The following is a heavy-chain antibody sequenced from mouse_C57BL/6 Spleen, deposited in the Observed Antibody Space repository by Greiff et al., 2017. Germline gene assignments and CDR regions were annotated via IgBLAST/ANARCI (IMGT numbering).Heavy chain of an antibody. D-gene: IGHD1-1*01. J-gene: IGHJ1*03. V-gene: IGHV1-80*01. CDR3: ARWGITTVLDV. CDR1: GYAFSSYW. CDR2: IYPGDGDT. Sequence: VQLQQSGAELVKPGASVKISCKASGYAFSSYWMNWVKQRPGKGLAWIGQIYPGDGDTNYNGKFKGKATLTADKSSSTAYMQLSSLTSEDSAVYFCARWGITTVLDVWGTGTTVTVSS.